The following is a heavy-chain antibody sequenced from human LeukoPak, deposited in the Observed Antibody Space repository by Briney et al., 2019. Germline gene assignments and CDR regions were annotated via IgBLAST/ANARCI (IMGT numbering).Heavy chain of an antibody. CDR3: ARWYYDNSGYRYFDY. J-gene: IGHJ4*02. D-gene: IGHD3-22*01. CDR1: GGSISSYY. V-gene: IGHV4-59*01. CDR2: IYYSGST. Sequence: SETLSLTCTVSGGSISSYYWSWIRQPPGKGLEWIGYIYYSGSTSYNPSLKSRVTISVDTSKNQFSLRLNSVTAADTAVYYCARWYYDNSGYRYFDYWGLGILVTVSS.